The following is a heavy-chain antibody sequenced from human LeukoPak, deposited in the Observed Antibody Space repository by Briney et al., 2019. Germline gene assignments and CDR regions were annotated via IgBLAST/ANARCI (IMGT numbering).Heavy chain of an antibody. Sequence: SETPSLTCTVSGGSISSSSYYWGWIRQPPGKGLEWIGSIYYSGSTYYNPSLKSRVTMSLDTSKNQFFLKVSSVTAADTAVYFCATGGGPFDYWGQGILVTVSS. V-gene: IGHV4-39*07. CDR2: IYYSGST. CDR3: ATGGGPFDY. J-gene: IGHJ4*02. D-gene: IGHD3-16*01. CDR1: GGSISSSSYY.